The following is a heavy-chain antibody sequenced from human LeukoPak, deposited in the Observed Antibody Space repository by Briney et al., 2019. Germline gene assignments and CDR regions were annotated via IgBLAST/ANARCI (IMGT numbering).Heavy chain of an antibody. CDR2: LNQDESER. J-gene: IGHJ4*02. D-gene: IGHD2-21*01. CDR1: GFTFRNYW. V-gene: IGHV3-7*01. Sequence: PGGSLRLSCAASGFTFRNYWITWVRQAPGKGLEWVANLNQDESERHYVDSVKGRFTISRDNAKNSLFLLMNSLRVEDTAVYYCARDAYRKFDYWGQGTLVTVSS. CDR3: ARDAYRKFDY.